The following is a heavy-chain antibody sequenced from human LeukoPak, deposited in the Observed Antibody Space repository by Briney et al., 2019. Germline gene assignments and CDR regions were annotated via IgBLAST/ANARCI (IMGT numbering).Heavy chain of an antibody. CDR3: ARDRSSSSGRYYYYYMDV. D-gene: IGHD6-6*01. CDR1: GGSFSGYY. Sequence: SETLSLTCAVYGGSFSGYYWSWIRQPPGKGLEWIGEINHSGGTNYNPSLKSRVTISVDTSKNQFSLKLSSVTAADTAVYYCARDRSSSSGRYYYYYMDVWGKGTTVTVSS. CDR2: INHSGGT. J-gene: IGHJ6*03. V-gene: IGHV4-34*01.